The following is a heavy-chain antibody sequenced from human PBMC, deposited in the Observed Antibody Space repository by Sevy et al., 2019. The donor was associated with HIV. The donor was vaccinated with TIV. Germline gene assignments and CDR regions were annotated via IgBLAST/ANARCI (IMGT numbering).Heavy chain of an antibody. J-gene: IGHJ5*02. CDR3: LKDQENNYYYGSGTYFDP. V-gene: IGHV3-64D*06. Sequence: GGSLRLSCSASGFTFSSYALYWVRQAPGKKMEYVSVISTNGNSAYYADSVKGRFTISRDNTKNTLYLQMRSLRPEDTAMYYCLKDQENNYYYGSGTYFDPWGQGTLVTVSS. CDR1: GFTFSSYA. D-gene: IGHD3-10*01. CDR2: ISTNGNSA.